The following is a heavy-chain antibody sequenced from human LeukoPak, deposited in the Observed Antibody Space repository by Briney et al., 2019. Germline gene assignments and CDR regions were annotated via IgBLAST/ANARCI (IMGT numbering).Heavy chain of an antibody. CDR2: ISYIGST. CDR3: ARDLVTVTKGFDI. CDR1: GDSFSSHY. Sequence: SETLSLTCAVSGDSFSSHYWTWIRQPPRKGLEWIGYISYIGSTNYNPSLKSRVTISIDTSKNQFSLKLSSVTAADTAVYYCARDLVTVTKGFDIWGQGTMVSVSS. D-gene: IGHD4-17*01. V-gene: IGHV4-59*11. J-gene: IGHJ3*02.